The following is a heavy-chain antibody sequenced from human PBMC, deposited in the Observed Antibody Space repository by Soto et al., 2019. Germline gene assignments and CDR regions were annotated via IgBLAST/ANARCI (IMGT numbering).Heavy chain of an antibody. D-gene: IGHD3-22*01. V-gene: IGHV4-61*01. CDR1: GGSVSSGSYY. CDR3: ARRAYYDSSGYYAFDI. CDR2: IYYSGST. J-gene: IGHJ3*02. Sequence: PSETLSLTCTVSGGSVSSGSYYWSWIRQPPGKGLEWIGYIYYSGSTNYNPSLKSRVTISVDTSKNQFSLKLSSVTAADTAVYYCARRAYYDSSGYYAFDIWGQGTMVTVS.